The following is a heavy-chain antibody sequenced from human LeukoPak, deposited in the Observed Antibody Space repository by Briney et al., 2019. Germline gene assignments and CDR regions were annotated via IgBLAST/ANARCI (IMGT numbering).Heavy chain of an antibody. CDR2: ISSSSSYI. Sequence: GGSLRLSCAASGFTFSSYSMNWVRQAPGKGLEWVSSISSSSSYIYYADSVKGRFTISRDNAKNSLYMQMNNLRAEDTAVYYCASSSYKQQLSYYYYYYMDVWGKGTTVTVSS. J-gene: IGHJ6*03. D-gene: IGHD6-13*01. CDR1: GFTFSSYS. V-gene: IGHV3-21*01. CDR3: ASSSYKQQLSYYYYYYMDV.